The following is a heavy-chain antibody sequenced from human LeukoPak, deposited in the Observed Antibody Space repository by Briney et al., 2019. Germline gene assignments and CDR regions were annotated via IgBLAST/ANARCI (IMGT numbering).Heavy chain of an antibody. CDR2: ISGSGGST. V-gene: IGHV3-23*01. J-gene: IGHJ5*02. D-gene: IGHD6-19*01. Sequence: PGGSLRLSCAASGFTFSSYGMSWVRQAPGKGLEWVSAISGSGGSTYYADSVKGRFTISRDSSKNTLYLQMNSLRAEDTAVYYCAKDSRIAVARGNWFDPWGQGTLVTVSS. CDR1: GFTFSSYG. CDR3: AKDSRIAVARGNWFDP.